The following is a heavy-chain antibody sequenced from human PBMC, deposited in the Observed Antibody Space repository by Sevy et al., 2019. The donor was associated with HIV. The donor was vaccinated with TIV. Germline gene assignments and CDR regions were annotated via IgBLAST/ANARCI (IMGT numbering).Heavy chain of an antibody. CDR3: ASGTGPVSYYYYYGMDV. D-gene: IGHD1-1*01. CDR2: INPNSGGT. V-gene: IGHV1-2*02. CDR1: GYTFTGYY. Sequence: ASVKVSCKASGYTFTGYYMHWVRQAPGQGLEWMGWINPNSGGTNYAQKFQGRVTMTRDTSISPAYMEPGRLRSDGTAVYYCASGTGPVSYYYYYGMDVWGQGTTVTVSS. J-gene: IGHJ6*02.